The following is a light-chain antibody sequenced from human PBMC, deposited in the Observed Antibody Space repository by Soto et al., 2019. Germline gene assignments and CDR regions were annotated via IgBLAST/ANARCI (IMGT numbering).Light chain of an antibody. J-gene: IGKJ4*01. CDR2: GAS. V-gene: IGKV3-20*01. Sequence: EIVLTQSPGTLSLSPGERATLSCRASQSVSSSYLAWYQQKPGQAPRLLIYGASSRATGIPDRFSGSGSGTEFNLTISSLQSEDFAVYYCQQYYSYPALTFGGGTKVDIK. CDR1: QSVSSSY. CDR3: QQYYSYPALT.